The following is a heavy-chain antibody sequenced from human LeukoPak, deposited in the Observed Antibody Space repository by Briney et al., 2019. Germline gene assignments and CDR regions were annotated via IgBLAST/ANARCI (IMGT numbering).Heavy chain of an antibody. D-gene: IGHD3-10*01. CDR2: IGGRDGST. CDR1: GFTVSNNY. Sequence: GGSLRLSCAASGFTVSNNYMSWVRQAPGKGLEWVSAIGGRDGSTYYADSVKGRFTISRDNSKNTLYVQMNSLRAEDTAVYYCAKGHYYGSGSLDYWGQGTLVTVSS. V-gene: IGHV3-23*01. CDR3: AKGHYYGSGSLDY. J-gene: IGHJ4*02.